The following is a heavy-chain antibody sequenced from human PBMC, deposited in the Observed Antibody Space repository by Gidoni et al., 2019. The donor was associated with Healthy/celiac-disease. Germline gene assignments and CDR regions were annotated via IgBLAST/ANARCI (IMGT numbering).Heavy chain of an antibody. D-gene: IGHD2-2*01. V-gene: IGHV3-66*01. CDR1: GFTVSSNY. J-gene: IGHJ6*02. CDR3: ARDTGDCSSTSCSEGMDV. Sequence: EVPLVESGGGLVQPGGSLRLSCAASGFTVSSNYMSWVRQAPGKGLEWVSVIYSGGSTYYADSVKGRFTISRDNSKNTLYLQMNSLRAEDTAVYYCARDTGDCSSTSCSEGMDVWGQGTTVTVSS. CDR2: IYSGGST.